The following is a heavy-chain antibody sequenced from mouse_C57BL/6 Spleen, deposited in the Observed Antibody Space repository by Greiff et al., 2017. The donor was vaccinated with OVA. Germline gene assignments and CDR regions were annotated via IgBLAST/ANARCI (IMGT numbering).Heavy chain of an antibody. J-gene: IGHJ2*01. Sequence: EVKLMESGGGLVKPGGSLKLSCAASGFTFSDYGMHWVRQAPEKGLEWVAYISSGSSTIYYADTVKGRFTISRDNAKNTLFLQMTGLRSEDTAMYYCARYDGSSYYFDYWGQGTTLTVSS. CDR3: ARYDGSSYYFDY. D-gene: IGHD1-1*01. V-gene: IGHV5-17*01. CDR1: GFTFSDYG. CDR2: ISSGSSTI.